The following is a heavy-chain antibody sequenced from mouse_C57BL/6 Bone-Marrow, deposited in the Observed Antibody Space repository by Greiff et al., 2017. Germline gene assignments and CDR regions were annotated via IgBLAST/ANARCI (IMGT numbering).Heavy chain of an antibody. CDR1: YTFSRRVH. CDR3: SEDSAVDYCALGYSGLPSWFAY. CDR2: GQGLEWIG. D-gene: IGHD2-4*01. Sequence: QVQLQQSGPELARPWASVKISCQAFYTFSRRVHFAIRDTNYWMQWVKQRPGQGLEWIGAIYPGNGDTSYNQKFKGKATLTADKSSSTAYMQLSSLTSEDSAVDYCALGYSGLPSWFAYWGQGTLVTVSA. V-gene: IGHV1-87*01. J-gene: IGHJ3*01.